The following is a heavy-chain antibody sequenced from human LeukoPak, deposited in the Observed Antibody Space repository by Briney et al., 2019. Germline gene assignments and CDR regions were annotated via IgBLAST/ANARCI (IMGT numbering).Heavy chain of an antibody. CDR1: GFTFSSYS. Sequence: GGSLRLSCAASGFTFSSYSMNWVRQAPGKGLEWVANIKQDGSERYYVDSVKGRFTISRDNAKNSLYLQMNSLRAEDTAVYYCARGVWFGDQGTLVTVSS. J-gene: IGHJ4*02. CDR2: IKQDGSER. V-gene: IGHV3-7*03. CDR3: ARGVWF. D-gene: IGHD3-10*01.